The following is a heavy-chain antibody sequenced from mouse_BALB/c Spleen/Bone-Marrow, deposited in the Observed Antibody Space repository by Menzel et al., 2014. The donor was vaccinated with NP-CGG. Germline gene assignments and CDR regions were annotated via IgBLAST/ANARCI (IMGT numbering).Heavy chain of an antibody. CDR2: IYPGAVDT. Sequence: VQLHQSGAELARPGASVKLSCKASGYTFTSYWMQWVKQRPGQGLEWIGAIYPGAVDTRYTQKFKAKATLTADKSSSSAYMQLSSLASEDSAVYYSARGFPFDYWGQGTTLTVSS. CDR3: ARGFPFDY. V-gene: IGHV1-87*01. CDR1: GYTFTSYW. J-gene: IGHJ2*01.